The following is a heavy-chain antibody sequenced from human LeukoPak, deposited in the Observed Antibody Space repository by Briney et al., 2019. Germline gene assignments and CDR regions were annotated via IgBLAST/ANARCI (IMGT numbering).Heavy chain of an antibody. D-gene: IGHD3-16*01. CDR1: GFSFSDYD. Sequence: GGSLRLSCSASGFSFSDYDMNWVRQAPGKGLEWVSTISGRSSHVYYGESVKGRFTISRDNAKNSLYLQLDSLGVEDTAVYYCGRAFPPLRTSSAGDLWGQGTLVTVSS. CDR2: ISGRSSHV. J-gene: IGHJ1*01. CDR3: GRAFPPLRTSSAGDL. V-gene: IGHV3-21*01.